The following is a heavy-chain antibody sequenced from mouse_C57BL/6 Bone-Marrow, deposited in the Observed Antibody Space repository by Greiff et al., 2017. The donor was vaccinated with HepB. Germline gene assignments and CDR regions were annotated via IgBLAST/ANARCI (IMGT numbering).Heavy chain of an antibody. J-gene: IGHJ2*01. Sequence: EVKLQESVAELVRPGASVKLSCTASGFNIKNTYLHWVKQRPDQGLEWIGRIDPANGNTKYAPKFQGKATITADTSSNTAYLQLSSLTSEDTAIFCCSTFTTTVVALDYWGQGTTLTVSS. D-gene: IGHD1-1*01. V-gene: IGHV14-3*01. CDR2: IDPANGNT. CDR1: GFNIKNTY. CDR3: STFTTTVVALDY.